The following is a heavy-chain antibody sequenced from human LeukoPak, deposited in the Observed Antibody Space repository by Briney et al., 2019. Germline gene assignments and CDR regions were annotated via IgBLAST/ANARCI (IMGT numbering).Heavy chain of an antibody. Sequence: PSETLSLTCTVSGASISSSSYYWGWIRQPPGKGLEWIGSIYYNGDTYCNSSLKSRLTISVDTSKNQFTLKLSSMTAADTALYYCARLRGYTSGNPGYWGQGSLVTVSS. CDR1: GASISSSSYY. CDR3: ARLRGYTSGNPGY. D-gene: IGHD5-18*01. CDR2: IYYNGDT. J-gene: IGHJ4*02. V-gene: IGHV4-39*01.